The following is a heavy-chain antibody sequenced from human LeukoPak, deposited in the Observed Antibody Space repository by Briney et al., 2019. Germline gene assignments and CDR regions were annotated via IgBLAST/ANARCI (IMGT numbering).Heavy chain of an antibody. V-gene: IGHV3-23*01. CDR2: ISDGGGTT. D-gene: IGHD4-17*01. J-gene: IGHJ4*02. Sequence: GGSLRLSCAASGFTFSSYAMSWVRQASGKGLEWVSGISDGGGTTNYADAVKGRFTISRDKSKNTLFLQMNSLRAEDTAVYYCAKSYGDYLGYFDSWGQGTLVTVSS. CDR1: GFTFSSYA. CDR3: AKSYGDYLGYFDS.